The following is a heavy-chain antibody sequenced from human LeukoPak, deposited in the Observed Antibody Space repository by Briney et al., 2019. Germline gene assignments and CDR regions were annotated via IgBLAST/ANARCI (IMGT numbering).Heavy chain of an antibody. V-gene: IGHV3-30*18. CDR2: ISYDGSNK. Sequence: SGGSLRLSCAASGFTFSSYGMHWVRQAPGKGLEWVAVISYDGSNKYYADSVKGRFTISRDNSKNTLYLQMNSLRAEDTAVYYCAKDFDGDDYYFDYWGQGTLVTVSS. CDR3: AKDFDGDDYYFDY. CDR1: GFTFSSYG. D-gene: IGHD4-17*01. J-gene: IGHJ4*02.